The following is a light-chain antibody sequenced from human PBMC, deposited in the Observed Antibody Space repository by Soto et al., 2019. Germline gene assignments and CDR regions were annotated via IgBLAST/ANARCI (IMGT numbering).Light chain of an antibody. CDR2: GAS. V-gene: IGKV3-20*01. CDR1: QSVSNDY. J-gene: IGKJ3*01. CDR3: QQYGSSPFT. Sequence: EIVLTQPPGTLSLSPGERATLSCRASQSVSNDYLAWYQQKPGQAPRLLIYGASSRATGIPDRFSGSGSGTDFTLTISRLEPEDFAVYFCQQYGSSPFTFGPGTKVDIQ.